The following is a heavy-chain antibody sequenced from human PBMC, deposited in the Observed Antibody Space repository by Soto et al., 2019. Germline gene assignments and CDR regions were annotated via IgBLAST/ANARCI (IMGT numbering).Heavy chain of an antibody. Sequence: SETLSLTCTVSGGSISSSSYYWGWIRQPPGKGLEWIGSIYYSGSTYYNPSLKSRVTISVDTSKNQFSLKLSSVTAADTAVYYCARHDGYSGSLIGYWGQGTLVTVSS. CDR3: ARHDGYSGSLIGY. V-gene: IGHV4-39*01. J-gene: IGHJ4*02. D-gene: IGHD5-12*01. CDR2: IYYSGST. CDR1: GGSISSSSYY.